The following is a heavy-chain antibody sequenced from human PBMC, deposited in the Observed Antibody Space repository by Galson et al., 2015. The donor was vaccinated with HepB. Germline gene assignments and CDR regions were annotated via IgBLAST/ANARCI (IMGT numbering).Heavy chain of an antibody. J-gene: IGHJ2*01. V-gene: IGHV3-9*01. Sequence: SLRLSCAASGFTFGDFAMHWVRQAPGKGLEWVSGICWNSGSKDYADSVKGRFTISRDNANNSLYLQMDSLRAEDTGFYYCAKDSPDHFDFWGGFLGGGYFDVWGRGSLVTVSS. CDR2: ICWNSGSK. D-gene: IGHD3-3*01. CDR1: GFTFGDFA. CDR3: AKDSPDHFDFWGGFLGGGYFDV.